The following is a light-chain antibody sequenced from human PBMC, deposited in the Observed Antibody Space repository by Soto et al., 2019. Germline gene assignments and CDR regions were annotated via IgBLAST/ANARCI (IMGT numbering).Light chain of an antibody. V-gene: IGKV3-20*01. Sequence: EIVLTQSPGTLVLSPGERANLSCRASQSVSNSYLAWYQQKPGQAPRLLIYDASSRATAIPDRFSGSGSGTDFTLTISRLEPEDFAVYYCQQYGSSPRTFGQGTRLEIK. J-gene: IGKJ5*01. CDR2: DAS. CDR1: QSVSNSY. CDR3: QQYGSSPRT.